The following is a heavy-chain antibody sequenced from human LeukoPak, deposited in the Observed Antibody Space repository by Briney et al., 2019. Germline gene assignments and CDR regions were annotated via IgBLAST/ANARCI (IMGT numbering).Heavy chain of an antibody. V-gene: IGHV4-4*07. CDR1: GGSISTYY. CDR3: ARISTVDAFDI. D-gene: IGHD6-13*01. J-gene: IGHJ3*02. Sequence: TSETLSLTCTVSGGSISTYYWSWIRQPAGKGLEWIGRIYTSGNTNYNPSLKSRVTMSVDTSKNQFSLKLSSVTAADTAVYYCARISTVDAFDIWGQGTMVTVSS. CDR2: IYTSGNT.